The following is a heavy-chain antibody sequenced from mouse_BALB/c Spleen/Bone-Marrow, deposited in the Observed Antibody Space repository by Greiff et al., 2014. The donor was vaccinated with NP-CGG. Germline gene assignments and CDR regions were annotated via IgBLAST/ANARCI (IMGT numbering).Heavy chain of an antibody. V-gene: IGHV5-6*01. CDR2: ISSGGSYT. D-gene: IGHD1-1*01. J-gene: IGHJ2*01. CDR3: AFTTKANFFAD. Sequence: EVQGVESGGDLVKPGGSLKLSCAASGFTFSSYGMSWVRQTPDKRLEWVATISSGGSYTYYPDNVKGRFTISRDNAKNTLYLQMSSLKSEDTARDYCAFTTKANFFADWGQGTTLTVSS. CDR1: GFTFSSYG.